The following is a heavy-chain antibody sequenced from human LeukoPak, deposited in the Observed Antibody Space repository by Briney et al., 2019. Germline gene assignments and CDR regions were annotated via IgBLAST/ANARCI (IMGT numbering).Heavy chain of an antibody. V-gene: IGHV4-59*11. CDR3: ARGSGQWGFDS. Sequence: PSETLSLTCTVSGCSISSHYWSWIRQPPGKTLEWIGYIYYSGSTNYNPSLRSRVTISVDSSKNQFSLKLSSVTAADTAVYYCARGSGQWGFDSWGQGTLVTVSS. CDR2: IYYSGST. CDR1: GCSISSHY. J-gene: IGHJ4*02. D-gene: IGHD3-10*01.